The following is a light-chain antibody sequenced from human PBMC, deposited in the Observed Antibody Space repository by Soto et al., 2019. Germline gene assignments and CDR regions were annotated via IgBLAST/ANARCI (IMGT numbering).Light chain of an antibody. CDR1: QSVSSY. J-gene: IGKJ1*01. CDR2: DAS. V-gene: IGKV3-11*01. CDR3: QQRKT. Sequence: EIVLTQSPATLSLSPGERATLSCRASQSVSSYLAWYQQKPGQAPRLLIYDASNRATGIPARLSGSGSGTVCTLTTSRLEPEDFAVYYGQQRKTFGQGTKVEIK.